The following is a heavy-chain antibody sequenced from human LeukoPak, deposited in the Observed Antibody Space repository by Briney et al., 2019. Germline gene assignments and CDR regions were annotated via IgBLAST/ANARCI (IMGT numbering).Heavy chain of an antibody. D-gene: IGHD5-24*01. CDR2: ISSSSSYI. J-gene: IGHJ4*02. Sequence: PGGSLRLSCAASGFTFSTYSMNWVRQAPGKGLEWVSSISSSSSYIYYADSVKGRFTISRDNAKNSLYLQMNSLRAEDTAVYYCARDPSPPHGYGYNGYWGQGTLVTVSS. CDR1: GFTFSTYS. CDR3: ARDPSPPHGYGYNGY. V-gene: IGHV3-21*01.